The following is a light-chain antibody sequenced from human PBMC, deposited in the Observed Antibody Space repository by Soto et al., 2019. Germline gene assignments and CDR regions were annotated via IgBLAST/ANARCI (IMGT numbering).Light chain of an antibody. V-gene: IGLV1-51*01. Sequence: SVLTQPHSVSATPGQKVTISCSGSGSNLGRNYVSWYQQLPGTAPKLLIYDNVYRFSGIPDRFSGSKSGTSATLGITGLQTGDEGDYYCGSWDNSLSSYVFGTGTKVTVL. CDR3: GSWDNSLSSYV. J-gene: IGLJ1*01. CDR2: DNV. CDR1: GSNLGRNY.